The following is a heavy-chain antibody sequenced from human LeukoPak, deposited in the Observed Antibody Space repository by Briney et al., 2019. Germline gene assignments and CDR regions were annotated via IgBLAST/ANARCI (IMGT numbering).Heavy chain of an antibody. D-gene: IGHD6-19*01. V-gene: IGHV4-59*01. Sequence: PSETLSLTCTVSGGSISSYYWSWIRQPPGKGLEWIGYIYYSGSTNYNPSLKSRVTISVDTSKNQFSLKLSSVTAADTAVYYCARVHSSGWYGFDYWGQGTLVTVSS. J-gene: IGHJ4*02. CDR2: IYYSGST. CDR3: ARVHSSGWYGFDY. CDR1: GGSISSYY.